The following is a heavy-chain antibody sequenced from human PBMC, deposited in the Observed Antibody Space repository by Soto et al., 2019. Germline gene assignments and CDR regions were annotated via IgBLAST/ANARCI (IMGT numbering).Heavy chain of an antibody. CDR2: IYYSGST. Sequence: QVQLQESGPGLVKPSQTLSLTCTVSGGSISSGGYYWSWIRQHPGKGLEWIGYIYYSGSTYYNPSLKSRVXXXVXSSKNQCSLKLSSVTAAATAVYYCARWPQLEPRFDYWGQGTLVTVSS. D-gene: IGHD1-1*01. J-gene: IGHJ4*02. CDR3: ARWPQLEPRFDY. V-gene: IGHV4-31*03. CDR1: GGSISSGGYY.